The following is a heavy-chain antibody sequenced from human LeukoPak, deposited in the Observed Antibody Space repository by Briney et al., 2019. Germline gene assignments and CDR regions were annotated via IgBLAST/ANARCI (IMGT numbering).Heavy chain of an antibody. CDR3: AKLPSAYSSGWYFDY. J-gene: IGHJ4*02. CDR2: IKTDGSIT. Sequence: GGSLRLSCAASGFSFSVFWMHWVRQAPGKGPVWVSRIKTDGSITDYADSVKGRFTISRDNAKNTLYLQMNSLRAEDTAVYYCAKLPSAYSSGWYFDYWGQGTLVTVSS. CDR1: GFSFSVFW. V-gene: IGHV3-74*01. D-gene: IGHD6-19*01.